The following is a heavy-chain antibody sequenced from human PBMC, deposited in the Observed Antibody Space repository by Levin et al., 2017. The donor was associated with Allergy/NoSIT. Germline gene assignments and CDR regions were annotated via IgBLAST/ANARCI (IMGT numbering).Heavy chain of an antibody. J-gene: IGHJ3*02. CDR1: GGTFSSYT. V-gene: IGHV1-69*02. Sequence: KISCKASGGTFSSYTISWVRQAPGQGLEWMGRIIPILGIANYAQKFQGRVTITADKSTSTAYMELSSLRSEDTAVYYCARAGYYDSSGYYYFDAFDIWGQGTMVTVSS. CDR3: ARAGYYDSSGYYYFDAFDI. D-gene: IGHD3-22*01. CDR2: IIPILGIA.